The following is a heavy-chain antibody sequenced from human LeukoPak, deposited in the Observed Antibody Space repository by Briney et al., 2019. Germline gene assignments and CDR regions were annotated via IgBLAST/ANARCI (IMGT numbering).Heavy chain of an antibody. Sequence: SETLSLTCTVSGGSISSYYWSWIRQPPGKGLEWIGYIYYSGSTNYNPSLKSRVTISVDTSKNQFSLKLSSVTAADTAVYYCARVAFLEWLGLPYYYYYMDVWGKGTTVTVSS. D-gene: IGHD3-3*02. CDR2: IYYSGST. CDR1: GGSISSYY. V-gene: IGHV4-59*01. CDR3: ARVAFLEWLGLPYYYYYMDV. J-gene: IGHJ6*03.